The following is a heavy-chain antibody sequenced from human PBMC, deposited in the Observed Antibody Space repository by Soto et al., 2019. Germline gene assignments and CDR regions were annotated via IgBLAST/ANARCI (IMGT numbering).Heavy chain of an antibody. CDR1: GYTFTSYD. CDR3: PRWRRGDY. CDR2: MNPNSCNT. J-gene: IGHJ4*02. D-gene: IGHD3-16*01. V-gene: IGHV1-8*01. Sequence: QVQLLQSGAEVKKPGASVKVSCKASGYTFTSYDINWVRQATGQGHEWMGWMNPNSCNTGYAEKLQGRVTMTRKTAIGTAYMEMSILRSDDAAVYYCPRWRRGDYWGQGTLVTVS.